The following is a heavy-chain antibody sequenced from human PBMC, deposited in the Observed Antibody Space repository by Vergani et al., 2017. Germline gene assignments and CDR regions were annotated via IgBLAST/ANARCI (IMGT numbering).Heavy chain of an antibody. J-gene: IGHJ4*02. D-gene: IGHD5-12*01. CDR1: GFTFSSYS. V-gene: IGHV3-21*01. Sequence: EVQLVESGGGLVKPGGSLRLSCAASGFTFSSYSMNWVRQAPGKGLEWVSSISSSSSYIYYADSVKGRFTISRDNAKNSLYLQMNSLRAEDTAVYYCARGANGGVMGWLRSHFDYWGQGTLVTVSS. CDR3: ARGANGGVMGWLRSHFDY. CDR2: ISSSSSYI.